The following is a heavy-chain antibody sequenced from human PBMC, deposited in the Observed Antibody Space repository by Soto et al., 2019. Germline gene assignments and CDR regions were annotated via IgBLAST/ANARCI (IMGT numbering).Heavy chain of an antibody. V-gene: IGHV4-31*03. J-gene: IGHJ4*02. CDR1: GGSISRGGYY. D-gene: IGHD1-20*01. CDR2: IYFSGST. Sequence: SETLSLTCTVSGGSISRGGYYWTWIRQHPGKGLEWIGYIYFSGSTYYNPSLKSRVTISVDTSKNQFSLKLSSVTAADTAVYYCARRYGRNFDYWGQGTLVTVSS. CDR3: ARRYGRNFDY.